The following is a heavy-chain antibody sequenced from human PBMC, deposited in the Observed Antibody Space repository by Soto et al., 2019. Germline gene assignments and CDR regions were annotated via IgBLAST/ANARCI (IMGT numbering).Heavy chain of an antibody. D-gene: IGHD2-2*02. CDR2: IYSSGST. Sequence: QVQLQESGPGLVKPSETLSLTCSVSGGSVSSDTHYWSWIRQPPGKRLEWIGFIYSSGSTNYNPSLKSRVTISLDTSKNQFSLKLRSVIVAGTAVYHCARFVRSCSGTTCYTRADVWGQGTTVTFSS. CDR3: ARFVRSCSGTTCYTRADV. V-gene: IGHV4-61*01. J-gene: IGHJ6*02. CDR1: GGSVSSDTHY.